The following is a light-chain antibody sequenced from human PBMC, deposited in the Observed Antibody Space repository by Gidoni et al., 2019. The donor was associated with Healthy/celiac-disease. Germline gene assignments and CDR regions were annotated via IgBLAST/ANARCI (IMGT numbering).Light chain of an antibody. CDR2: DAS. CDR1: QSVSSY. J-gene: IGKJ3*01. Sequence: ESVFTQSPATLSLSPGERATLSCRASQSVSSYLAWYQQKPGQAPRLLIYDASNRATGIPARFSGSGSGTDFTLTISSLEPEDFAVYYCQQRSNWPPTFGTGTKVDIK. CDR3: QQRSNWPPT. V-gene: IGKV3-11*01.